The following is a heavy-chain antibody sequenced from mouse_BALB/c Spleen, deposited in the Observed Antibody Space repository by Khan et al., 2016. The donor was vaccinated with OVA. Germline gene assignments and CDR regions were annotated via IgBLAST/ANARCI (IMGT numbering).Heavy chain of an antibody. CDR3: ARPPYFSYTLDY. J-gene: IGHJ4*01. D-gene: IGHD2-10*01. Sequence: QIQLVQSGPELKKSGETVKISCKASGYIFTNYGMNWVKQSPGKALKWMGWINTYTGEPTYADDFKGRFAFSLETSASTAYLQINNLKNEDTATYFCARPPYFSYTLDYWGQGTSVTVSS. CDR1: GYIFTNYG. CDR2: INTYTGEP. V-gene: IGHV9-3-1*01.